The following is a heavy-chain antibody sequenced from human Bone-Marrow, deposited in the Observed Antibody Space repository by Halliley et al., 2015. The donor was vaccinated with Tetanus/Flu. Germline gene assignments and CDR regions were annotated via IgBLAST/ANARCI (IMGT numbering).Heavy chain of an antibody. CDR2: ISVSGGTT. V-gene: IGHV3-23*01. CDR1: GFTFSTYA. Sequence: SLRLSCAASGFTFSTYAMSWVRQAPGKGLEWVSAISVSGGTTQYANSVKGRFTISRDNSKNTLYLQMNSLRAEDTAVYYCAKARHCSTTACYLLRYGMDVWGQGTTVPVSS. CDR3: AKARHCSTTACYLLRYGMDV. J-gene: IGHJ6*02. D-gene: IGHD2-2*01.